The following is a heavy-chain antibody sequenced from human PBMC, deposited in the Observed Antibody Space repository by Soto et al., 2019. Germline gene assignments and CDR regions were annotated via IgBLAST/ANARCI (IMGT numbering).Heavy chain of an antibody. D-gene: IGHD4-17*01. V-gene: IGHV3-23*01. J-gene: IGHJ4*02. CDR2: ISGSGGST. CDR3: AKLFTVTTEYYFDY. CDR1: GFTFSSYA. Sequence: EVQLLESGGGLVQPGGSLRLSCAASGFTFSSYAMSWVRQAPGKGLELVSAISGSGGSTYYADSVKGRFTISRDNSKNTLYLQMSSLRAEDTAVYYCAKLFTVTTEYYFDYWGQGTLVTVSS.